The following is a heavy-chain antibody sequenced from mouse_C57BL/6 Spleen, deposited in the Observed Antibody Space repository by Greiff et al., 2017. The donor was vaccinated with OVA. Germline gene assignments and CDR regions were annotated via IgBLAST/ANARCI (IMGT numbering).Heavy chain of an antibody. CDR1: GFSLSPFGMG. J-gene: IGHJ2*01. CDR2: ISWDDDK. V-gene: IGHV8-8*01. D-gene: IGHD4-1*01. Sequence: QVTLKESGPGILQPSQTLSLTCSFSGFSLSPFGMGVGWIRQPSGKGLEWLAHISWDDDKYYNPALKSRLPISKDTSKKQVFLEIAKVDTANTATYYCDRIASITGTGYLDYWGQGTTLTVSS. CDR3: DRIASITGTGYLDY.